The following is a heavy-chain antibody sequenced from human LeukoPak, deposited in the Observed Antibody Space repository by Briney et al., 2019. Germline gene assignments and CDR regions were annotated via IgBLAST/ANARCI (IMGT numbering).Heavy chain of an antibody. J-gene: IGHJ4*02. Sequence: GGSLRLSCTSSGFTVSSSYMNWVRQAPGKGLGWVSVIYSGGSTYYADSVKDRFTISRDNSKNTLFLQMNSLRAEDTAVYYCAISVRDGYNYYFDYWGQGTLVTVSS. D-gene: IGHD5-24*01. CDR2: IYSGGST. CDR1: GFTVSSSY. V-gene: IGHV3-53*01. CDR3: AISVRDGYNYYFDY.